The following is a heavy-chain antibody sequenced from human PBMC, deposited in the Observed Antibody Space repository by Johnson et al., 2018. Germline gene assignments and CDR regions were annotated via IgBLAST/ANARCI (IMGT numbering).Heavy chain of an antibody. CDR2: TSYDGNNK. J-gene: IGHJ6*03. D-gene: IGHD2-15*01. V-gene: IGHV3-30*03. CDR1: GFSFSSYV. Sequence: QVQLVQSGGGVVQPGRSLRLSCAASGFSFSSYVMAWVRQAPGKGLEWVAGTSYDGNNKYFADSVRSRFGISRDNAKNTLYLQVNSLRGEDKAVYYCAGDRGDCRGNGCFFYYMDVWGKGTTVTVSS. CDR3: AGDRGDCRGNGCFFYYMDV.